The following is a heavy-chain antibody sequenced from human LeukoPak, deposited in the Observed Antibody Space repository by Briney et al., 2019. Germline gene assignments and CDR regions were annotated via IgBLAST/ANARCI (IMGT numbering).Heavy chain of an antibody. Sequence: PGGSLRLSCAASGFTFSSYAMSWVRQAPGKGLEWVSGISGSGGSTYYADSVKGRFTISRDNSKNTLYLQMNSLRAEDTAVYYCAKDLWGTTRGVLDYWGQGTLVTVSS. CDR2: ISGSGGST. J-gene: IGHJ4*02. CDR3: AKDLWGTTRGVLDY. D-gene: IGHD1-7*01. CDR1: GFTFSSYA. V-gene: IGHV3-23*01.